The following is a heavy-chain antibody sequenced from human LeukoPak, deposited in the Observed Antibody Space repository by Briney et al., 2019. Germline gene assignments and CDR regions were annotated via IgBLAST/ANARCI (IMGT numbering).Heavy chain of an antibody. J-gene: IGHJ3*02. CDR1: GGSISAYY. V-gene: IGHV4-59*08. CDR2: IYYGGTT. D-gene: IGHD6-13*01. Sequence: SETLSLTCSVSGGSISAYYWSWIRQSPGKGLEWIGYIYYGGTTNYNPSLKSRVTISVDTSKNQFSLKLSSVTAADTAVYYCARRGIAAAQAGGAFDIWGQGTMVTVSS. CDR3: ARRGIAAAQAGGAFDI.